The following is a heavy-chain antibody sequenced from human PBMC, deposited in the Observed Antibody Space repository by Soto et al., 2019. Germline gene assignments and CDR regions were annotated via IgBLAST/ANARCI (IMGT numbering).Heavy chain of an antibody. CDR3: ARQISSGAAAEAYGMDV. Sequence: SETLSLTCAVYGGSFSGYYWSWIRQPPGKGLEWIGEINHSGTTNYNPSLKSRLTISVDTSKNQFSLKLSSVTAADTAVYYCARQISSGAAAEAYGMDVWGQGTSVTVSS. J-gene: IGHJ6*02. CDR1: GGSFSGYY. V-gene: IGHV4-34*01. CDR2: INHSGTT. D-gene: IGHD6-13*01.